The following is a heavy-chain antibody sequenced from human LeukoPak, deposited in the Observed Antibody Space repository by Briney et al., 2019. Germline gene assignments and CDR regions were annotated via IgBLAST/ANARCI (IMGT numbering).Heavy chain of an antibody. CDR1: GGSISSGFYS. Sequence: SETLSLTRVVSGGSISSGFYSWSWIRQPPGKGLEWIGYIHHSGSTNYNPSLKSRVTISVDGSKNQFSLRLTSVTAADTAVYYCAREPHYVHFPLVGYGLDVWGQGTTVTVSS. J-gene: IGHJ6*02. CDR3: AREPHYVHFPLVGYGLDV. CDR2: IHHSGST. D-gene: IGHD1-26*01. V-gene: IGHV4-30-2*01.